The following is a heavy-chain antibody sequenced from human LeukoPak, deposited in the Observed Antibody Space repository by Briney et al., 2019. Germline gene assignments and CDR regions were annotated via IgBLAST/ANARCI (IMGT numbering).Heavy chain of an antibody. J-gene: IGHJ6*02. V-gene: IGHV1-18*01. CDR2: ISAYNGNT. Sequence: GASVKVSCKASGYTFTSYGISWVRQAPGQGLEWMGWISAYNGNTNYAQKLQGRVTMTTDTSTSTAYMELRSLRSDDTAVYYCARGSGDFWSGYYFSYYYGMDVWGQGTTVTVSS. D-gene: IGHD3-3*01. CDR3: ARGSGDFWSGYYFSYYYGMDV. CDR1: GYTFTSYG.